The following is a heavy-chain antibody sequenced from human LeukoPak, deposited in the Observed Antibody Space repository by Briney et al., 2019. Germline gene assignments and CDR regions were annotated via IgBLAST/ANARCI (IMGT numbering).Heavy chain of an antibody. V-gene: IGHV4-61*01. Sequence: SETLSLTCTVSGGSVSSGSYYWSWIRQPPGKGLEWIGYIYYSGSTNYNPSLKSRVTISVDTSKNQFPLKLSSVTAADTAVYYCARAARRSIVVVPAADNWFDPWGQGTLVTVSS. D-gene: IGHD2-2*01. J-gene: IGHJ5*02. CDR1: GGSVSSGSYY. CDR2: IYYSGST. CDR3: ARAARRSIVVVPAADNWFDP.